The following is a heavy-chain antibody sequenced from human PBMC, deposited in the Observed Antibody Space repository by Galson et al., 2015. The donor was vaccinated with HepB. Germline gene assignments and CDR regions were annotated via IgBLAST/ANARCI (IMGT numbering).Heavy chain of an antibody. CDR1: GGSFSGYY. D-gene: IGHD6-13*01. J-gene: IGHJ5*02. CDR2: INHSGST. Sequence: SETLSLTCAVYGGSFSGYYWSWIRQPPGKGLEWIGEINHSGSTNYNPSLKSRVTISVDTSKNQFSLKLSSVTAADTAVYYCARASIKTRYSSSWYVPFQWGFDPWGQGTLVTVSS. V-gene: IGHV4-34*01. CDR3: ARASIKTRYSSSWYVPFQWGFDP.